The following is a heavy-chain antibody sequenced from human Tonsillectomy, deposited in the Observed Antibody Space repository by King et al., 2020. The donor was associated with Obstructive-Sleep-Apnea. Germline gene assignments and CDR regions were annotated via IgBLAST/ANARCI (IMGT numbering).Heavy chain of an antibody. V-gene: IGHV4-39*07. J-gene: IGHJ4*02. CDR1: GGSISSNTYY. D-gene: IGHD6-6*01. CDR2: VYYTGST. Sequence: LQLQESGPGLVKPSETLSLTCTVSGGSISSNTYYWGWIRQPPGKGLEWIGSVYYTGSTHFHPSLKSRVTISIDTSKNQFSLKLNSVTAADTAVYYCARNLAAQYYFDYWGQGTLVTVSS. CDR3: ARNLAAQYYFDY.